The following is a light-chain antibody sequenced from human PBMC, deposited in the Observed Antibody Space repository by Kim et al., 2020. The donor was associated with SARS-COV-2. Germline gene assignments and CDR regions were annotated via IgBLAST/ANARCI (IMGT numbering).Light chain of an antibody. CDR2: HAS. Sequence: STGERATLSCRASQSVSSSYLAWYHQKPGQAPRLLIYHASSRVTGIPDRFSGSGSGTEFTLTISRLEPEDFAVYFCQQYDTSPWTFGQGTKVDIK. V-gene: IGKV3-20*01. CDR3: QQYDTSPWT. J-gene: IGKJ1*01. CDR1: QSVSSSY.